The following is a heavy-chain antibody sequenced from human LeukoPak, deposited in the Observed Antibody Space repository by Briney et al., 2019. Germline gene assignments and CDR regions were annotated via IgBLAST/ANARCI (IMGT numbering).Heavy chain of an antibody. D-gene: IGHD3-3*01. CDR1: GYIFTNYY. CDR3: ARAYDFRDAFDI. CDR2: INPSGDST. Sequence: ASVKVCCKASGYIFTNYYMHWVRQAPGQGLEWMGKINPSGDSTNSAQKFQGRVSMTRDTSASTVYMEVSSLRSEDTAVYYCARAYDFRDAFDIWGQGTMVTVSS. J-gene: IGHJ3*02. V-gene: IGHV1-46*01.